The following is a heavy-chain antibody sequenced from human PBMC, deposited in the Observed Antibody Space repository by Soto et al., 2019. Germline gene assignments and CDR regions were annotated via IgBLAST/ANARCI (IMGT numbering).Heavy chain of an antibody. D-gene: IGHD6-13*01. CDR1: GYTFTSYY. J-gene: IGHJ4*02. CDR2: INPSGGST. CDR3: ARVGFVAAARKLFAY. Sequence: ASVKVSCKASGYTFTSYYMHWVRQAPGQGLEWMGIINPSGGSTSYAQKFQGRVTMTRDTSTSTVYMELSSLRSEDTAVYYCARVGFVAAARKLFAYWRQGTLVT. V-gene: IGHV1-46*01.